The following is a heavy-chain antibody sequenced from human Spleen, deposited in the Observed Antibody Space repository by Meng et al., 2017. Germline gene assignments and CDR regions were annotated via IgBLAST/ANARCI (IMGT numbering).Heavy chain of an antibody. Sequence: QGQLVQYGAEGMEPGASVNVSCKASRYTFPAYWLHWVRRAPGQGLEWMGRINPKSGDTHYAQRFQGRVTMTGDTSISTAYMELSGLRSDDTAMYYCARDEDISAAGKLFGDYWGQGTLVTVSS. CDR3: ARDEDISAAGKLFGDY. J-gene: IGHJ4*02. CDR1: RYTFPAYW. V-gene: IGHV1-2*06. CDR2: INPKSGDT. D-gene: IGHD6-13*01.